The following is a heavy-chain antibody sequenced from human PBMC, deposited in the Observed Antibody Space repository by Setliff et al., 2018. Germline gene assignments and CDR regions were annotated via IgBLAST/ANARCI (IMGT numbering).Heavy chain of an antibody. Sequence: SETLSLTCTVSGASISTHYWSWIRQPPGKGLEWIGHTYYIGATNYNPSLKGRVTISVDTSKNQVSLKMNFVTAADTGVYYCARGRIAERPAAIDYWGQGTPVTVSS. CDR3: ARGRIAERPAAIDY. J-gene: IGHJ4*02. CDR1: GASISTHY. CDR2: TYYIGAT. V-gene: IGHV4-59*11. D-gene: IGHD6-6*01.